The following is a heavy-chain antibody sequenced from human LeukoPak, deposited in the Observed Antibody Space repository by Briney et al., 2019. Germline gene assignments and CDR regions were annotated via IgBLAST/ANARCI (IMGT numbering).Heavy chain of an antibody. CDR3: ARSYYGSSGYYFDY. CDR1: GGSISSSSYY. D-gene: IGHD3-22*01. CDR2: ISYSGTT. Sequence: SETLSLTCTVSGGSISSSSYYWGWIRQPPGKGLEWIGSISYSGTTYYNPSLKSRVTISVDTSKNQFSLKLNSVTAADTAVYYCARSYYGSSGYYFDYWGQGTLVTVSS. V-gene: IGHV4-39*01. J-gene: IGHJ4*02.